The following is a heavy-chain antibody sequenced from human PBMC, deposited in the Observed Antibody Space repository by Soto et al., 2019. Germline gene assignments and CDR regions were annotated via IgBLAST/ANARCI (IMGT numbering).Heavy chain of an antibody. Sequence: EVQLVESGGGLVQPGGSLRLSCAASGFTFSSYEMNWVRQAPGKGLEWVSYISSSGSTIYYADSVKGRFTISRDNAKNSLYLQMNSLRAEDTAVYYCAGGGRPKPQSPNWFDPWGQGTLVTVSS. J-gene: IGHJ5*02. CDR1: GFTFSSYE. V-gene: IGHV3-48*03. CDR2: ISSSGSTI. CDR3: AGGGRPKPQSPNWFDP. D-gene: IGHD3-16*01.